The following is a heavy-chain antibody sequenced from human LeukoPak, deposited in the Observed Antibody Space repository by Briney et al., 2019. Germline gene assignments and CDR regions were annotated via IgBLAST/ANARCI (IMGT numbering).Heavy chain of an antibody. Sequence: AGGGLLSFCCAPGFHFLSYYHKLGRPDAREGAVGGLSLNGNCSYIDYAESVKGRLTISRDNAKNSLYLQMKSLRAEDTAVFYCGRDRDFWSSYDRIDGMDVWGQGTTVTVSS. D-gene: IGHD3-3*01. J-gene: IGHJ6*02. CDR1: GFHFLSYY. CDR2: LNGNCSYI. V-gene: IGHV3-21*01. CDR3: GRDRDFWSSYDRIDGMDV.